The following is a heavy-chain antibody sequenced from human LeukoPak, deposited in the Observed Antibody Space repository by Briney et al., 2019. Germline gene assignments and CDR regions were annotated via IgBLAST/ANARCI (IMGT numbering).Heavy chain of an antibody. V-gene: IGHV1-2*02. CDR1: GYTFTGYY. CDR2: INPNSGGT. D-gene: IGHD6-6*01. Sequence: ASVKVSCKASGYTFTGYYMHWVRQAPGQGLEWMGWINPNSGGTNYAQKFQGRVTMTRDTSISTAYMELSRLRSDDTAVYYCARGASIAARPDDYWGQGTLVTVSS. CDR3: ARGASIAARPDDY. J-gene: IGHJ4*02.